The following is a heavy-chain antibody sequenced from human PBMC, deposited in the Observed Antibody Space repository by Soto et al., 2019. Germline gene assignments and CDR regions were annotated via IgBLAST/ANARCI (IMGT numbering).Heavy chain of an antibody. J-gene: IGHJ5*02. CDR2: IYYSGST. CDR1: GGSISSYY. D-gene: IGHD6-13*01. CDR3: ARIAYLYNSSIGGWFDP. Sequence: SETLSLTCTVSGGSISSYYWSWIRQPPGKGLEWIGYIYYSGSTNYNPSLKSRVTISVDTSKNQSSLKLSSVTAADTAVYYCARIAYLYNSSIGGWFDPWGQGTLVTVSS. V-gene: IGHV4-59*01.